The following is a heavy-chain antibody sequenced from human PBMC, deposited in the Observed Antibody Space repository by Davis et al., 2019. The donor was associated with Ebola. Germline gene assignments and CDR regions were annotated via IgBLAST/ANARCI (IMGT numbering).Heavy chain of an antibody. CDR3: ARDIAVAVSDY. Sequence: ASVKVSCKASGYTFSTYAMHWVRQAPGQRLEWMGWINADGDNTKYSQKLQGRVTMTTDTSTTTAYMELRSLRSDDTAVYYCARDIAVAVSDYWGQGTLVTVSS. CDR2: INADGDNT. V-gene: IGHV1-3*01. D-gene: IGHD6-19*01. J-gene: IGHJ4*02. CDR1: GYTFSTYA.